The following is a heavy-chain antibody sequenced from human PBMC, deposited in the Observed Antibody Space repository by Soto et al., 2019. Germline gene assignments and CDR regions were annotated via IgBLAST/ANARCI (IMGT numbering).Heavy chain of an antibody. CDR3: AGGIAARPLGY. J-gene: IGHJ4*02. V-gene: IGHV4-30-2*01. D-gene: IGHD6-6*01. Sequence: QLQLQETGSGLVKPSQTLSLTCAVSGGSISSGGYSWSWIRQPPGKGLEWIGYIYHSGSTYYNPSLKSRVTISVDRSKNQFSLRLSSLTAADTAVYYCAGGIAARPLGYWGQGTLVTVSS. CDR2: IYHSGST. CDR1: GGSISSGGYS.